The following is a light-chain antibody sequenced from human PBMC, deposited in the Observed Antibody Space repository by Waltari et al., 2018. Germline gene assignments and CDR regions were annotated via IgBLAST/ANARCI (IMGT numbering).Light chain of an antibody. CDR2: YVT. Sequence: QSALTQPASVSGSPGQSITISCTGTNSDVGSYNYVSCYQQHPCKAPKLMLYYVTHRTSVLSNRFSGSKSGNTASLTITELQAEDEADYYCSSYAGNDLVIFGGGTKLTVL. CDR1: NSDVGSYNY. V-gene: IGLV2-14*01. J-gene: IGLJ2*01. CDR3: SSYAGNDLVI.